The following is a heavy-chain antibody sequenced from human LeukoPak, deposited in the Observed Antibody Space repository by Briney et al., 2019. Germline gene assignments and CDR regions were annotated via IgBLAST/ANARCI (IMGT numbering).Heavy chain of an antibody. Sequence: PGGSLRLSCAASGFTFSSYAMSWVRKAPGKGLDLVSAISGSGGSTYYADSVKGRFTISKDNSKNTLYLQMTGLRAEDTAVYYCTKLPCSGGRCYLDYWGQGTVVSVSS. CDR1: GFTFSSYA. D-gene: IGHD2-15*01. CDR3: TKLPCSGGRCYLDY. V-gene: IGHV3-23*01. J-gene: IGHJ4*02. CDR2: ISGSGGST.